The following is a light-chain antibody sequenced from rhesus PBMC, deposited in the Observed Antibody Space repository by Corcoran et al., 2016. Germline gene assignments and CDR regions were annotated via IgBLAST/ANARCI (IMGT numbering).Light chain of an antibody. Sequence: DIQMTQSPSSLSASVGDRVTITCRASQGISTYLNWYHQKLGKVPKRLIKGASSLESGVPSRFSGSGSGTDFTLTISSLQPEDFAIYCCLQYNSNPYSFGQGTKVEIK. CDR1: QGISTY. J-gene: IGKJ2*01. V-gene: IGKV1-43*01. CDR3: LQYNSNPYS. CDR2: GAS.